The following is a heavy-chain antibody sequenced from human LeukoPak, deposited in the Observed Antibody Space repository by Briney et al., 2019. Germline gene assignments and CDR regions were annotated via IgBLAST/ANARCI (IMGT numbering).Heavy chain of an antibody. D-gene: IGHD6-13*01. J-gene: IGHJ3*02. Sequence: SETLSLTCTVSGGSISSSSYYWGWIRQPPGKGLEWIGSIYYSGSTYYNPSLKSRVTISVDTSKNQFSLKLSSVTAADTAVYYCAREKSIAAAGTSGIDIWGQGTMVTVSS. CDR1: GGSISSSSYY. CDR2: IYYSGST. V-gene: IGHV4-39*07. CDR3: AREKSIAAAGTSGIDI.